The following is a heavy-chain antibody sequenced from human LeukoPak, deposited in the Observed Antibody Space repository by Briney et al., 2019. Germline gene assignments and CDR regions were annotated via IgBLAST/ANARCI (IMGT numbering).Heavy chain of an antibody. Sequence: GGSLRLSCAASGFTFSSYAMSWVRQAPGKGLEWVSSISGSGGSTYYADSVKGRFTISRDNSKNTLYLQMNSLRAEDAAVYYCAKTTGYSSSWYWFDPWGQGTLVTVSS. J-gene: IGHJ5*02. V-gene: IGHV3-23*01. D-gene: IGHD6-13*01. CDR1: GFTFSSYA. CDR2: ISGSGGST. CDR3: AKTTGYSSSWYWFDP.